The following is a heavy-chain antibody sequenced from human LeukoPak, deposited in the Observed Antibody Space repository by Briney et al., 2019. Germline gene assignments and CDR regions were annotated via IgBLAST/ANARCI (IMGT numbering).Heavy chain of an antibody. CDR2: ISYDGSNK. J-gene: IGHJ4*02. Sequence: PGGSLRLSCAASGFTFSSYGMHWVRQAPGKGLEWVAVISYDGSNKYYADSVKGRFTISRDNSKNTLYLQMNSLRAEDTAVYYCAKVSAEWELHPFDYWGQGTLVTVSS. V-gene: IGHV3-30*18. CDR1: GFTFSSYG. D-gene: IGHD1-26*01. CDR3: AKVSAEWELHPFDY.